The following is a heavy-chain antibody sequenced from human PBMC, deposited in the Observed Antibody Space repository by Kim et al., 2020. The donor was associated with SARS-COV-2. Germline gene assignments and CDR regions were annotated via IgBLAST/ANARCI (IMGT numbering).Heavy chain of an antibody. Sequence: TTFNPTLKHRVTISVDTSKTQFSLKLSSVTAADTAVYYCARRVRGVTFDYWGQGTLVTVSS. J-gene: IGHJ4*02. V-gene: IGHV4-34*01. D-gene: IGHD3-10*01. CDR3: ARRVRGVTFDY. CDR2: T.